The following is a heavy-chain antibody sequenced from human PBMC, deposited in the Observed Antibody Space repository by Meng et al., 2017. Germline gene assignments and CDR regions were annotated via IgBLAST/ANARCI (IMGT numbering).Heavy chain of an antibody. CDR1: GFTFSSYE. V-gene: IGHV3-48*03. D-gene: IGHD5-12*01. CDR3: GRDFGRYGGYPSFDY. CDR2: ITKNGSTI. J-gene: IGHJ4*02. Sequence: GEALKISCAASGFTFSSYEMNWVRQAPGRGLELVSYITKNGSTIYYADSVKGGFTICRDNAKNSLYLQMSSLRDEDTAVYYWGRDFGRYGGYPSFDYWGQGTLVTVSS.